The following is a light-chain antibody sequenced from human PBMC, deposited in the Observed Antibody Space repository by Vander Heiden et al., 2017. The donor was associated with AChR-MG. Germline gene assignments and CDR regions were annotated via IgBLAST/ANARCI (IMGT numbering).Light chain of an antibody. Sequence: QSALTQPASVSGSPGQSITISCNGTSSDVGGYNYVSWYQQHPGKAPKLMIYDVSNRPSGVSNRFSGSKSGNTASLTISGLQAEDEADYYCSSYTSSPHVVFGGGTKLTVL. J-gene: IGLJ2*01. CDR3: SSYTSSPHVV. CDR1: SSDVGGYNY. V-gene: IGLV2-14*03. CDR2: DVS.